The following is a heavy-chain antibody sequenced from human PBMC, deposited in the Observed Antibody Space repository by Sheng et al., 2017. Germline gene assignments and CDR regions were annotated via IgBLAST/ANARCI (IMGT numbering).Heavy chain of an antibody. Sequence: QVQLVQSGAEVKKPGSSVKVSCKASGGTFSSYAISWVRQAPGQGLEWMGGIIPILGIANYAQKFQGRVTITADKSTSTAYMELSSLRSEDTAVYYCARTTTIFGVTTSYYSYMDVWGKGTTVTVSS. J-gene: IGHJ6*03. D-gene: IGHD3-3*01. CDR2: IIPILGIA. CDR1: GGTFSSYA. V-gene: IGHV1-69*04. CDR3: ARTTTIFGVTTSYYSYMDV.